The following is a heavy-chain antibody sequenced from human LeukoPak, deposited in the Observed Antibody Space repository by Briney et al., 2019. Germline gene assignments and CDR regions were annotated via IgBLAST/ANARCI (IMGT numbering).Heavy chain of an antibody. D-gene: IGHD3-22*01. CDR1: GFTFSTYA. Sequence: PGGSLRLSCAASGFTFSTYAMSWVRQAPGKGLEWVSVVSGTGGRTYYADSVKGRFTISRDNSKNTLYLQMNSLRAEDTAVYYCAKDRRHYYDSSGSTYYFDYWGQGTLVTVSS. CDR2: VSGTGGRT. V-gene: IGHV3-23*01. J-gene: IGHJ4*02. CDR3: AKDRRHYYDSSGSTYYFDY.